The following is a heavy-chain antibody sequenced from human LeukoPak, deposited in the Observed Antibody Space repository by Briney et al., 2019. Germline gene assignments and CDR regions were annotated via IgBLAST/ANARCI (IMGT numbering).Heavy chain of an antibody. Sequence: ASVKVSCKASGYSFTSYYMHWVGQAPGQGLEWMGIINPTGGITRYAQKFQGRVTMTRDTSTSTVYMELSSLRSEDTAVYFCARDPPRDIIVVVDGTHSHYGMDVWGQGTTVTVSS. CDR1: GYSFTSYY. J-gene: IGHJ6*02. CDR3: ARDPPRDIIVVVDGTHSHYGMDV. CDR2: INPTGGIT. V-gene: IGHV1-46*03. D-gene: IGHD2-15*01.